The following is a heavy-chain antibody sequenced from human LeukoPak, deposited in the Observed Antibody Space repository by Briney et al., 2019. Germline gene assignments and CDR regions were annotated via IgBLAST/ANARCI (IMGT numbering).Heavy chain of an antibody. CDR3: GRDSRKPGIAAAVAGS. CDR2: INPNSGGT. Sequence: GASVKVSCKASGYTFTGYYMHWVRQAPGQGLEWMGRINPNSGGTNYAQKFQGRVTMTRDTSISTAYMELSRLRSDDTAVYYCGRDSRKPGIAAAVAGSWGQGTLVTVSS. J-gene: IGHJ5*02. CDR1: GYTFTGYY. D-gene: IGHD6-13*01. V-gene: IGHV1-2*06.